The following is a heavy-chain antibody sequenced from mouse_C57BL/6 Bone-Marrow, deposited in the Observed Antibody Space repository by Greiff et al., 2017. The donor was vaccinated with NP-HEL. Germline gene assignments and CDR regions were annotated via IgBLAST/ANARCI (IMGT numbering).Heavy chain of an antibody. CDR2: IDPETGGT. CDR1: GYTFTDYE. V-gene: IGHV1-15*01. Sequence: QVQLQPSGAELVRPGASVTLSCKASGYTFTDYEMHWVKQTPVHGLEWIGAIDPETGGTAYNQKFKGKAILTADKSSSTAYMELRSLTSEDSAVYYCTRGGPNWYFDYWGQGTTLTVSS. CDR3: TRGGPNWYFDY. D-gene: IGHD4-1*01. J-gene: IGHJ2*01.